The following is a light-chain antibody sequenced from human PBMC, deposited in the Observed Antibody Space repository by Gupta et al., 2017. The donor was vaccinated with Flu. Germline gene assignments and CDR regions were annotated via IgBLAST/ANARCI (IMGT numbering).Light chain of an antibody. CDR1: RDVGIF. Sequence: PSSLSASVGDRVTITCRASRDVGIFLAWFQQKPGKVPQLLIYATSTLHSGVPPRFSGGRSGTDFTLTISSLQPEDFASYFCQHEDNVPRAFGQGTKVEVK. CDR2: ATS. J-gene: IGKJ1*01. CDR3: QHEDNVPRA. V-gene: IGKV1-27*01.